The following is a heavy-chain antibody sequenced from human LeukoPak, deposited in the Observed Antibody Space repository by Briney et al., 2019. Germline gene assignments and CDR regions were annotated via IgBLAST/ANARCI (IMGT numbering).Heavy chain of an antibody. Sequence: SETLSLTCTVSGYSISSGYYWGWIRQPPGKGLEWIGSIYHSGSTYYNPSLKSRVTISVDTSKNQFSLKLSSVTAADTAVYYCARDGYSSSPEAFDIWGQGTMVTVSS. J-gene: IGHJ3*02. CDR2: IYHSGST. V-gene: IGHV4-38-2*02. CDR1: GYSISSGYY. D-gene: IGHD6-13*01. CDR3: ARDGYSSSPEAFDI.